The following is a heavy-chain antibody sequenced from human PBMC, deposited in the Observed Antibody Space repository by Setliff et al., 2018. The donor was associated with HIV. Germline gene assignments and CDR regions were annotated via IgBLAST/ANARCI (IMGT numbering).Heavy chain of an antibody. J-gene: IGHJ4*02. CDR1: GFTFSSYS. D-gene: IGHD1-1*01. Sequence: GGSLRLSCAASGFTFSSYSMNWVRQAPGKGLEWVSSISSSSSYIYYADSVKGRFTISRDNAKNSLYLQMNSLRAEDTAVYYCARDKSGTTMPFDYWGQGTPVTVSS. V-gene: IGHV3-21*01. CDR3: ARDKSGTTMPFDY. CDR2: ISSSSSYI.